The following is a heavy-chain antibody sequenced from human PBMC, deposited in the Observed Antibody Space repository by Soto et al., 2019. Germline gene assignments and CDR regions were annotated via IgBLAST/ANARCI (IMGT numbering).Heavy chain of an antibody. CDR1: GYTLNTYY. D-gene: IGHD2-15*01. Sequence: SVKVYCQASGYTLNTYYMHWVRQAPGQGPEWMGIINPRGGGTTYAQNFQDRVTMTSDTSSSTVYMELSSLRSEDTAVYYCARGGGFSPYYYNLDVWGQGTTVTVSS. CDR2: INPRGGGT. J-gene: IGHJ6*02. CDR3: ARGGGFSPYYYNLDV. V-gene: IGHV1-46*02.